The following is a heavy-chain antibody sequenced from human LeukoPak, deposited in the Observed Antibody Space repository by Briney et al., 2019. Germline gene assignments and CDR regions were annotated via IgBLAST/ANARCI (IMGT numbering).Heavy chain of an antibody. D-gene: IGHD2-15*01. Sequence: ASVKVSCKASGGTFSSYAISWVRQAPGQGLEWMGGIIPIFGTANYAQKFQGRVTITADESTSTAYMELSSLRSEDTAVYYCATGEGDYCSGGSCYFRFDPWGQGTLVTVSS. CDR1: GGTFSSYA. V-gene: IGHV1-69*13. CDR3: ATGEGDYCSGGSCYFRFDP. J-gene: IGHJ5*02. CDR2: IIPIFGTA.